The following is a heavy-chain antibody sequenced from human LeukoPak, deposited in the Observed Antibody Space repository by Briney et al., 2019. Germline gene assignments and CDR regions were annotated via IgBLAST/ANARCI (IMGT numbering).Heavy chain of an antibody. V-gene: IGHV3-30*18. CDR2: ISYDGSNK. D-gene: IGHD5-12*01. CDR1: GFTFSSYG. Sequence: PGMSLRLSCAASGFTFSSYGMHWVRQAPGKGLEWVAVISYDGSNKYYADSVKGRFTISRDNSKNTLYLQMNRLRAADTAVYYCAQREYSGYDFIDYWGQGTLVTVSS. CDR3: AQREYSGYDFIDY. J-gene: IGHJ4*02.